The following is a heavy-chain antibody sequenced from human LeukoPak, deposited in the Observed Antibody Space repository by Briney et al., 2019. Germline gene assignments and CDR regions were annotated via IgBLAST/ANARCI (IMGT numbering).Heavy chain of an antibody. CDR2: ISSSSSYI. D-gene: IGHD1/OR15-1a*01. V-gene: IGHV3-21*01. Sequence: GGSLRLSCAASGFTFSSYGMHWVRQAPGKGLEWVSSISSSSSYIYYVDSVKGRFTISRDNAKNSLYLQMNSLRAEDTAVYYCARDPDRGTLDYWGQGTLVTVSS. CDR1: GFTFSSYG. CDR3: ARDPDRGTLDY. J-gene: IGHJ4*02.